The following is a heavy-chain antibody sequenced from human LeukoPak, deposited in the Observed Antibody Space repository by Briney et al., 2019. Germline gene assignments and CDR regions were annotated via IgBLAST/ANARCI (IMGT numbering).Heavy chain of an antibody. CDR1: GYSFTSYW. J-gene: IGHJ5*02. V-gene: IGHV5-51*01. Sequence: GESLKISCKGSGYSFTSYWIGGVRPMPGKVLEWMRIIYPGDSDTRYSPSFQGQVTISADKSISTAYLQWSSLKASDTAMYYCARAGIAARMGWFDPWGQGTLVTVSS. D-gene: IGHD6-6*01. CDR3: ARAGIAARMGWFDP. CDR2: IYPGDSDT.